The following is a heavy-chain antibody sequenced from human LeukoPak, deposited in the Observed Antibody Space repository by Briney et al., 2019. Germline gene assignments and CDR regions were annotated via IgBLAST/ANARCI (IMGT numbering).Heavy chain of an antibody. D-gene: IGHD6-6*01. CDR1: GFTFSSYG. V-gene: IGHV3-23*01. Sequence: HPGGTLRLSCAASGFTFSSYGMSWVRQAPGKGLEWVSAISGSGGSTYYADSVKGRFTISRDNSKNTLYLQMNSLRAEDTAVYYCAKDGQYSSSSPYYFDYWGQGTLVTVSS. J-gene: IGHJ4*02. CDR3: AKDGQYSSSSPYYFDY. CDR2: ISGSGGST.